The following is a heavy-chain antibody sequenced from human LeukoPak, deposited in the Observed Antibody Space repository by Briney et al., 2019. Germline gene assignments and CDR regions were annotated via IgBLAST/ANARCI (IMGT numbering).Heavy chain of an antibody. V-gene: IGHV3-23*01. Sequence: PGGCLRLSCAASRFTFSNYAMNWVRQAPGGGVEGVSSISGSGDNTHYADSVKGGFTISRENSKNIMYLQMNSLRADDTALYYCARDRYGHYSFDYWGQGALVTVSS. D-gene: IGHD4-17*01. CDR2: ISGSGDNT. CDR1: RFTFSNYA. J-gene: IGHJ4*02. CDR3: ARDRYGHYSFDY.